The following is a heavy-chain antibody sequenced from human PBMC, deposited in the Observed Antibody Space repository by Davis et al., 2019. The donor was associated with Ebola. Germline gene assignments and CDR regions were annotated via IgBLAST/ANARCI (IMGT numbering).Heavy chain of an antibody. Sequence: SLKISCAASGFTFSSYGMHWVRQAPGKGLEWVAVIWYDGSNKYYADSVKGRFTISRDNSKNTLYLQMNSLRAEDTAVYYCARDRGDSSGYYYFDYWGQGTLVTVSS. V-gene: IGHV3-33*01. CDR2: IWYDGSNK. CDR1: GFTFSSYG. D-gene: IGHD3-22*01. CDR3: ARDRGDSSGYYYFDY. J-gene: IGHJ4*02.